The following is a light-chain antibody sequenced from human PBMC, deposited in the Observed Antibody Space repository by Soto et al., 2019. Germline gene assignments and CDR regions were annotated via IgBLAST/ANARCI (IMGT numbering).Light chain of an antibody. Sequence: EIVLTQSPGTLSLSPGKRATLSCRASQTISSAYLAWYQQRPGQAPRLLIYGASTRATGIPDRFSGRGSGTDFALTISRLEPEDFAVYYCHHYGSSLPITFGHGTKVDIK. CDR2: GAS. CDR1: QTISSAY. V-gene: IGKV3-20*01. CDR3: HHYGSSLPIT. J-gene: IGKJ3*01.